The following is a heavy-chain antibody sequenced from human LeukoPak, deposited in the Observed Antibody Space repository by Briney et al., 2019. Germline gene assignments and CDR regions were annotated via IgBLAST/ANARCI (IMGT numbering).Heavy chain of an antibody. D-gene: IGHD1-7*01. CDR3: ARIRGVRELRFDY. V-gene: IGHV1-2*02. CDR2: ISPNSGGT. Sequence: ASVKVSCKASGYTFTSYGISWVRQAPGQGLEWMGWISPNSGGTNYAQKFQGRVTMTRDTSIGTVYMELSRLRSDDTAVYYCARIRGVRELRFDYWGQGTLVTVSS. J-gene: IGHJ4*02. CDR1: GYTFTSYG.